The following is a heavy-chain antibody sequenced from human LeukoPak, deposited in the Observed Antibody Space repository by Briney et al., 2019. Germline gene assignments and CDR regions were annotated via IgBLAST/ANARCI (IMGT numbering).Heavy chain of an antibody. CDR2: ISGSGGST. J-gene: IGHJ4*02. D-gene: IGHD1-26*01. Sequence: GGSLRLSCAASGFTFSSYAMSWVRQAPGKGLEWVSAISGSGGSTYYADSVKGRFTISRDNSKNTLYLQMNSLRAEDTAVYYCARETRNSGSYSYFDYWGQGTLVTVSS. CDR3: ARETRNSGSYSYFDY. CDR1: GFTFSSYA. V-gene: IGHV3-23*01.